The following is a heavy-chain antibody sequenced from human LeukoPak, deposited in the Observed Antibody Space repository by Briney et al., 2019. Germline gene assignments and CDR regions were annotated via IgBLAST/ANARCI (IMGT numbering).Heavy chain of an antibody. J-gene: IGHJ5*02. CDR3: AKGRDVMEENWFDL. V-gene: IGHV3-23*01. Sequence: GGSLRLSCTASGFIFSNFAMTWVRQAPGKWLEWVSVISGSGGRTNYADSVKGRFTISRDNSKNTVYLQMNSLRAEDTAVYYCAKGRDVMEENWFDLWGQGTLVTVSS. CDR2: ISGSGGRT. D-gene: IGHD3-16*01. CDR1: GFIFSNFA.